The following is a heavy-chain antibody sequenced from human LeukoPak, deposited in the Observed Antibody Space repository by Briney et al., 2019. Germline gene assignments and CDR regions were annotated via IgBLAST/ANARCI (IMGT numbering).Heavy chain of an antibody. Sequence: HPGGVLRLSCAASGFTFSSFEMIWVRQAPGKGLEWVSYISSSGSTIYYADSVKGRFTISRDNAKNSLYVQMNSLSAEDTAVYYCARLGLSAEFVGDYWGQGTLVTVSS. V-gene: IGHV3-48*03. J-gene: IGHJ4*02. D-gene: IGHD7-27*01. CDR2: ISSSGSTI. CDR1: GFTFSSFE. CDR3: ARLGLSAEFVGDY.